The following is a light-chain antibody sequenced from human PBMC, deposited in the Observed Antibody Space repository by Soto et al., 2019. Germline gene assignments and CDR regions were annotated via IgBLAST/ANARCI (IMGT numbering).Light chain of an antibody. CDR1: SSDVGGYNY. V-gene: IGLV2-14*03. J-gene: IGLJ2*01. CDR3: SSYTGSSTL. CDR2: DVS. Sequence: QSALTQPASVSGSPGQSITISCTGTSSDVGGYNYVSWYQQHPGKAPNLMVYDVSDRPSGVSDRFSGSKSGNTASLTISGLQAEDEADYYCSSYTGSSTLFGGGTKVTVL.